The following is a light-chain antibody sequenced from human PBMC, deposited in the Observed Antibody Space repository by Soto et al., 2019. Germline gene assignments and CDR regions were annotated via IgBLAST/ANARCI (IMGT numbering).Light chain of an antibody. Sequence: DIQMTHSPSTLSASVLYRVTITFRASQSISSWLAWYQQKPGKAPKLLIYDASSLESGVPSRFSGSGSGTEFTLTISSLQPDDFATYYCQKYNSYSGKFGQGTKVDIK. CDR1: QSISSW. CDR3: QKYNSYSGK. J-gene: IGKJ1*01. CDR2: DAS. V-gene: IGKV1-5*01.